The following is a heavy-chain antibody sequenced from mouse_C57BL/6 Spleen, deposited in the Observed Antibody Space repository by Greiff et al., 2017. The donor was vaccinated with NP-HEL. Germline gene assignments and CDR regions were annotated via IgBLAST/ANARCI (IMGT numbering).Heavy chain of an antibody. CDR3: TRGDALYGSLYYFDY. J-gene: IGHJ2*01. CDR1: GYTFTDYE. V-gene: IGHV1-15*01. CDR2: IDPETGGT. Sequence: VQLQQSGAELVRPGASVTLSCKASGYTFTDYEMHWVKQTPVHGLEWIGAIDPETGGTAYNQKFKGKAILTADKSSSTAYMELRSLTSEDSAVYYCTRGDALYGSLYYFDYWGQGTTLTVSS. D-gene: IGHD1-1*01.